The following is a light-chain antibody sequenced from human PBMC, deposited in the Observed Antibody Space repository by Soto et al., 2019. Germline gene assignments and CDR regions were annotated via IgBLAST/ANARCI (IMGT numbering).Light chain of an antibody. V-gene: IGKV1-39*01. CDR2: GGS. CDR3: QQIYTIPLT. Sequence: IQITQSPSSLYASVGDRVTITCRSSQDIRDDLSWYQQRPGKAPNLLIHGGSILKSGVPPRFSGGGGGTDFTLTISSLQPEDFASYYCQQIYTIPLTFGGGTKV. J-gene: IGKJ4*01. CDR1: QDIRDD.